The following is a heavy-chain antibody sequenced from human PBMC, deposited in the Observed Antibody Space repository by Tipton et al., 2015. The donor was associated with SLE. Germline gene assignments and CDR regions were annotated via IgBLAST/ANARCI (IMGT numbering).Heavy chain of an antibody. CDR1: GFTFSSYW. Sequence: SLRLSCAASGFTFSSYWMHWVRQAPGKGLVWVSRINSDGSSTSYADSVKGRFTISRDNAKNTLYLQMNSLRAEDTAVYYCAREIVVVVAAGHGMDVWGQGTTVTVSS. CDR2: INSDGSST. J-gene: IGHJ6*02. CDR3: AREIVVVVAAGHGMDV. V-gene: IGHV3-74*01. D-gene: IGHD2-15*01.